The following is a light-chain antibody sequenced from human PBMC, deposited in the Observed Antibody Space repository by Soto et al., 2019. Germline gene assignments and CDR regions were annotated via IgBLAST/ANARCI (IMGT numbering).Light chain of an antibody. CDR1: SSDVGAYDY. Sequence: QSALTQPASVSGSPGQSITIYCTGTSSDVGAYDYVSWYQQHPDKAPKLMIYEVSHRPSGVSNRFYGSKSVNTATLTISGLQAEDEADYYCSSYTSSSTRVFGTGTKLTVL. CDR2: EVS. V-gene: IGLV2-14*03. J-gene: IGLJ1*01. CDR3: SSYTSSSTRV.